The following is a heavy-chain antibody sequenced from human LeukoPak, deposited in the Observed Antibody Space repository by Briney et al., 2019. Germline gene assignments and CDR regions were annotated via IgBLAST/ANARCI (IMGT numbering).Heavy chain of an antibody. D-gene: IGHD3-16*01. CDR1: GGSITTYY. CDR2: IYYSGST. J-gene: IGHJ4*02. Sequence: SETLSLTCTVSGGSITTYYWSWIRQPPGKGLEWIGYIYYSGSTNYNPSLKSRVTILVDTSKNQFSLKVNSVTAADTAVYYCARVLDGGGLDNWGQGTLVTVSS. CDR3: ARVLDGGGLDN. V-gene: IGHV4-59*01.